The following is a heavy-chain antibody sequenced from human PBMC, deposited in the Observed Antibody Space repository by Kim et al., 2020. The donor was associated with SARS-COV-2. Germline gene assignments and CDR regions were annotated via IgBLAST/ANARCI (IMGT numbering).Heavy chain of an antibody. D-gene: IGHD2-2*01. CDR3: ARGDIVVRAVWFDP. Sequence: ASVKVSCKASGYTFTSYDINWVRQATGQGLEWMGWMNPNSGNTGYAQKFQGRVTMTRNTSISTAYMELSSLRSEDTAVYYCARGDIVVRAVWFDPWGQGTLVTVSS. J-gene: IGHJ5*02. CDR1: GYTFTSYD. CDR2: MNPNSGNT. V-gene: IGHV1-8*01.